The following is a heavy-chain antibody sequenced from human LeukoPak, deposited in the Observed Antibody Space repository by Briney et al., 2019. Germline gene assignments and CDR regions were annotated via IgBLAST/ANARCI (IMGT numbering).Heavy chain of an antibody. V-gene: IGHV3-23*01. CDR1: GFTFNNYA. D-gene: IGHD1-26*01. Sequence: HPGGSLRLSCAASGFTFNNYAMSWVRQAAGKGLEWVSTISGGGNSASYADSVKGRFTISRDNSKNTLYLQMSSLRGEDTAVYYCAKRDGVGTTKTFDYWGQETLVTVSS. CDR3: AKRDGVGTTKTFDY. CDR2: ISGGGNSA. J-gene: IGHJ4*02.